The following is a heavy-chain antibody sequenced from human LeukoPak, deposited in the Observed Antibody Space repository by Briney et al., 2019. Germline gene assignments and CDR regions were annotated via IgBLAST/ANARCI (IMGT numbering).Heavy chain of an antibody. CDR1: GGSISSYY. CDR2: IYYSGST. CDR3: ARHSRGYDFPATYYYYYYMGV. Sequence: TSETLSLTCTVSGGSISSYYWSWIRQPPGKGLEWIGYIYYSGSTNYNPSLKSRVTISVDTSKNQFSLKLSSVTAADTAVYYCARHSRGYDFPATYYYYYYMGVWGKGTTVTVSS. D-gene: IGHD5-12*01. J-gene: IGHJ6*03. V-gene: IGHV4-59*08.